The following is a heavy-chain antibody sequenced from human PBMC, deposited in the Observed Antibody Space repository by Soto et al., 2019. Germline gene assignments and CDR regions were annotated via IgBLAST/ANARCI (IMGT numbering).Heavy chain of an antibody. CDR2: INAGGGST. CDR1: AYTFTSYS. Sequence: GAPVKVSCKASAYTFTSYSMHWVRQAPGQGLEWMGMINAGGGSTRYSQKFQGRVTMTRDTSTSTVYMELSSLRSEDTAVYYCASVSYYYDSSGYANDYWGQGTLVTVSS. V-gene: IGHV1-46*01. CDR3: ASVSYYYDSSGYANDY. J-gene: IGHJ4*02. D-gene: IGHD3-22*01.